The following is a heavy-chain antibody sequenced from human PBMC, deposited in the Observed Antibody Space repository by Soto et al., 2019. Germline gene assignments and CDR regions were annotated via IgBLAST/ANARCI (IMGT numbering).Heavy chain of an antibody. CDR2: MYYTGVT. Sequence: QVQLQESGPGLLKASETLSLTCSVSGGSVRSGNHFWNWIRQPPGRGLEWLGYMYYTGVTNYNPSLKSRVSMSVDTSKDQFSLNLTSLTAADTAVYYCARGGEPPGYYGLDVWGQGTTVTVSS. V-gene: IGHV4-61*01. J-gene: IGHJ6*02. CDR1: GGSVRSGNHF. CDR3: ARGGEPPGYYGLDV.